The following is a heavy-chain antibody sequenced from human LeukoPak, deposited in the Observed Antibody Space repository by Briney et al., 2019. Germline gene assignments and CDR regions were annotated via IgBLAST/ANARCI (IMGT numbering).Heavy chain of an antibody. V-gene: IGHV4-34*01. CDR2: FSHTGSP. J-gene: IGHJ4*02. CDR1: GASFSGYS. CDR3: ARFSPPTVTTTLDY. Sequence: SETLSLTCAISGASFSGYSWTWIRQPPGKGLEWIGEFSHTGSPIYNPSLKSRVNISIDTSKNQFSLKLSSVTAADTAVYYCARFSPPTVTTTLDYWGQGTLVTVSS. D-gene: IGHD4-17*01.